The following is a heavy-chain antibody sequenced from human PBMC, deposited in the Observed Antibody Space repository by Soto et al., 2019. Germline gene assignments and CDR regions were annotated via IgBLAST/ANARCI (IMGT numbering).Heavy chain of an antibody. D-gene: IGHD3-10*01. Sequence: QLQLQESGPGLEKPSETLSLTCTVSGGSVSSGTYYWGWIRQPPGKGLEWIGSIDYSGTTYYNPSLKSRVRISFDTSKNQFSLKVTSVTAADTAVYYCARLESEFGATMDVWGQGTTVTVSS. CDR3: ARLESEFGATMDV. CDR2: IDYSGTT. V-gene: IGHV4-39*01. J-gene: IGHJ6*02. CDR1: GGSVSSGTYY.